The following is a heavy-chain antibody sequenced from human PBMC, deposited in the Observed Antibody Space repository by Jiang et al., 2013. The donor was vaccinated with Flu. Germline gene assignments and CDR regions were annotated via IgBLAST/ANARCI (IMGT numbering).Heavy chain of an antibody. V-gene: IGHV5-51*01. J-gene: IGHJ3*02. CDR2: IYPGDSDT. Sequence: GIIYPGDSDTRYSPSFQGQVTISADKSISTAYLQWSSLKASDTAMYYCAXHFDWDHDAFDIWGQGTMVTVSS. CDR3: AXHFDWDHDAFDI. D-gene: IGHD3-9*01.